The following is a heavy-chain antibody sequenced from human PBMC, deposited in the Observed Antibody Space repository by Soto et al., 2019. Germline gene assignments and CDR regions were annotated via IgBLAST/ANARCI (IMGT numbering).Heavy chain of an antibody. Sequence: GGSLRLSCAASGFTFNSYAMSWVRQAPGKGLEWVSAISGSGGSTYYADSVKGRFTISRDNSKNTLYLQMNSLRAEDTAVYYCATRRNCSSTSCVFDSWGQGTLVTVSS. CDR2: ISGSGGST. D-gene: IGHD2-2*01. V-gene: IGHV3-23*01. CDR1: GFTFNSYA. CDR3: ATRRNCSSTSCVFDS. J-gene: IGHJ4*02.